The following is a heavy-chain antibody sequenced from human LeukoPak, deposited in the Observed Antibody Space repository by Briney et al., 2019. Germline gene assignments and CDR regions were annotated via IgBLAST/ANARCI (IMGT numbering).Heavy chain of an antibody. CDR1: GYTFTGYY. J-gene: IGHJ6*03. D-gene: IGHD2-2*01. CDR2: INPNSGGT. Sequence: ASVKVSCKASGYTFTGYYMHWVRQAPGQGLEWMGWINPNSGGTNYAQKFQGRVTMTRDTSISTAYMELSRLRSDDTAVYYCARGLGDIVVVPAAAVYYYYCMDVWGKGTTVTISS. CDR3: ARGLGDIVVVPAAAVYYYYCMDV. V-gene: IGHV1-2*02.